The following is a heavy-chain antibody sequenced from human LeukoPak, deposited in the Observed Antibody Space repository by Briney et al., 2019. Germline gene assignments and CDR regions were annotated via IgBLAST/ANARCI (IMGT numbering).Heavy chain of an antibody. CDR3: ARSDIVVVPAAEAYYYYYYMDV. CDR1: GLTFSSYS. D-gene: IGHD2-2*01. V-gene: IGHV3-48*04. Sequence: GGSLRLSCAASGLTFSSYSMNWVRQAPGKGLEWVSYISSSSSTIYYADSVKGRFTISRDNAKNSLYLQMNSLRAEDTAVYYCARSDIVVVPAAEAYYYYYYMDVWGKGTTVTVSS. J-gene: IGHJ6*03. CDR2: ISSSSSTI.